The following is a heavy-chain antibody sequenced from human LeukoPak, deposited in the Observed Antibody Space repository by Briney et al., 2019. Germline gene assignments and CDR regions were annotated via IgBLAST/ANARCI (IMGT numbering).Heavy chain of an antibody. Sequence: ASVKVSCKASGYTFTSYYMNWVRQAPGQGLEWMGIINPSGGSTSYAQKFQGRVSMTRDKSTSTVYMELSSLRSEDTAVYYCARCVKVSSWYCDGFDYWGQGTLLTVSS. J-gene: IGHJ4*02. D-gene: IGHD6-13*01. V-gene: IGHV1-46*01. CDR3: ARCVKVSSWYCDGFDY. CDR2: INPSGGST. CDR1: GYTFTSYY.